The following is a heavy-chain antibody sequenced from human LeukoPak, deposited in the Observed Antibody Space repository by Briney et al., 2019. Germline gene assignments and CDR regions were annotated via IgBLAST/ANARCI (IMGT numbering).Heavy chain of an antibody. V-gene: IGHV4-39*07. CDR3: ARDQEFGELGPV. J-gene: IGHJ4*02. CDR2: IYYSGST. D-gene: IGHD3-10*01. CDR1: GGSISSSSYY. Sequence: SETLSLTCTVSGGSISSSSYYWGWIRQPPGRGLEWIGSIYYSGSTYYNPSLKSRVTISVDTSKNQFSLKLSSVTAADTAVYYCARDQEFGELGPVWGQGTLVTVSS.